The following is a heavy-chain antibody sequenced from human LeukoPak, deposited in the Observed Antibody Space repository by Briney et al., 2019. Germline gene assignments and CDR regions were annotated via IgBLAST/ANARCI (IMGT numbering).Heavy chain of an antibody. CDR1: GGSISSYY. CDR3: AGVPRGGYSYSNWFDP. V-gene: IGHV4-59*01. CDR2: IYYSGST. Sequence: SETLSLTYTVSGGSISSYYWSWIRQPPGKGLEWIGYIYYSGSTNYNPSLKSRVTISVDTSKNQFSLKLSSMTAADTAAYYCAGVPRGGYSYSNWFDPWGQGTLVTVSS. D-gene: IGHD5-18*01. J-gene: IGHJ5*02.